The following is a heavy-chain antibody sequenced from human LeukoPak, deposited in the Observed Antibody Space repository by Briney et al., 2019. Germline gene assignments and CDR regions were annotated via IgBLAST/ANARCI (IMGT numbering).Heavy chain of an antibody. V-gene: IGHV4-31*03. Sequence: SETLSLTCTVSGGSISSGGYYWSWLRQHPGKGLEWIGYIYYSGSTYYNPSLKSRVTISVDTSKNQFSLKLSSVTAADTAVYYCARRRYCSGGSCYPIDYWGQGTLVTVSS. CDR1: GGSISSGGYY. CDR3: ARRRYCSGGSCYPIDY. J-gene: IGHJ4*02. D-gene: IGHD2-15*01. CDR2: IYYSGST.